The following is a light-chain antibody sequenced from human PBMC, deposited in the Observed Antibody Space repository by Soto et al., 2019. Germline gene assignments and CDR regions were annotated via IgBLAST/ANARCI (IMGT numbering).Light chain of an antibody. V-gene: IGLV1-44*01. Sequence: QSVLTQPPSASGTPGQRVTISCSGSSSNIGSNAVNWYQHLPGTAPKLLIFTDSQRPSAVPDRFSGSRSGTSASRAISGLQSEDEADYYCASWDGSLIGHVFGTGTKLTVL. CDR3: ASWDGSLIGHV. CDR2: TDS. CDR1: SSNIGSNA. J-gene: IGLJ1*01.